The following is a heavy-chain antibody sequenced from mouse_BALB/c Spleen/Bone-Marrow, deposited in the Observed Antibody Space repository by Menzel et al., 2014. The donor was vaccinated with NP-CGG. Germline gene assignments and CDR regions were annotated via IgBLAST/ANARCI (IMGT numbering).Heavy chain of an antibody. CDR1: GFNIKDTY. V-gene: IGHV14-3*02. CDR2: IDPANGNT. CDR3: AGSYGSSPFDY. J-gene: IGHJ2*01. D-gene: IGHD1-1*01. Sequence: VQLQQSGAELVKPGASVKLSCTAPGFNIKDTYMHWVKQRPEQGLEWIGRIDPANGNTKYDPKFQGKATITADTSSNTAYLQLSSLTSEDTAVYYCAGSYGSSPFDYWGQGTTLTVSS.